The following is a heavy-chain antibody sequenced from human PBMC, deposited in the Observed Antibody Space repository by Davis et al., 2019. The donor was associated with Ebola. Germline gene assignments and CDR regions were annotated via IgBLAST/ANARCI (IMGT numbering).Heavy chain of an antibody. Sequence: SLKISCAASGFTFSSYGMHWVRQAPGKGLEWVSGISWNSGSIGYADSVKGRFTISRDNSKNTLYLQMNSLRAEDTAVYYCARGDIAAAGRYYYYYYGMDVWGKGTTVTVSS. CDR2: ISWNSGSI. D-gene: IGHD6-13*01. CDR3: ARGDIAAAGRYYYYYYGMDV. CDR1: GFTFSSYG. V-gene: IGHV3-9*01. J-gene: IGHJ6*04.